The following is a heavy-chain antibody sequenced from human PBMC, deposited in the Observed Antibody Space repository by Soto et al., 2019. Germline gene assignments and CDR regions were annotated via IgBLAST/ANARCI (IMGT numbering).Heavy chain of an antibody. Sequence: QPGGSLRLSCAASGFTFSSYGVHWVRQAPGKGLEWVAVISYDGSNKHYADSVKGRFTISRDNSKNTLDLQMNSLRAEDTALYYCAKDTYYYDRSGYYTYDYWGQGTQVTVSS. CDR2: ISYDGSNK. J-gene: IGHJ4*02. D-gene: IGHD3-22*01. CDR1: GFTFSSYG. V-gene: IGHV3-30*18. CDR3: AKDTYYYDRSGYYTYDY.